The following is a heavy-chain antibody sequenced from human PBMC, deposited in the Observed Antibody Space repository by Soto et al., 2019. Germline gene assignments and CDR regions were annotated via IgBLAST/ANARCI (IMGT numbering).Heavy chain of an antibody. D-gene: IGHD3-22*01. CDR3: ASRRGYYYDSSGSLDAFDI. Sequence: GESLTISCRGSGYSFTRYWIGWVRQMPGKGLEWMGIIYPGDSDTRYSPSFQGQVTISADKSISTAYLQWSSLKASDTAMYYCASRRGYYYDSSGSLDAFDIWGQGTMVTVSS. CDR2: IYPGDSDT. J-gene: IGHJ3*02. CDR1: GYSFTRYW. V-gene: IGHV5-51*01.